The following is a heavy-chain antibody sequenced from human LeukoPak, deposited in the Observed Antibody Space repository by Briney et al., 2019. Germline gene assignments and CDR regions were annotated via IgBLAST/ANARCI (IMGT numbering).Heavy chain of an antibody. CDR1: GFSFSVSD. CDR2: IRSKPNNYAT. V-gene: IGHV3-73*01. J-gene: IGHJ6*03. Sequence: GGSLRLSCAASGFSFSVSDIHWVRQASGKGLEWVGRIRSKPNNYATAYTASVKGRFTISRDDSKNTAYLQMSSLKSEDMAIYYCTRHEPKLGSSSSYHYSYSYMDVWGKGTTVTVSS. CDR3: TRHEPKLGSSSSYHYSYSYMDV. D-gene: IGHD6-6*01.